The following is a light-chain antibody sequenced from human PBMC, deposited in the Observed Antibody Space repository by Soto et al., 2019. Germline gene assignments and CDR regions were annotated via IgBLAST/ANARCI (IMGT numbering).Light chain of an antibody. Sequence: EIVLTQSPGTLSLSPGERATLSCRASQSVSSSYLAWYQQKPGQAPRLLIYGASRRATGIPDRFSGSGSGTDFTLTISRLEPEDFAVYYCQQYGTSWWTFGQGTKAEIK. J-gene: IGKJ1*01. V-gene: IGKV3-20*01. CDR2: GAS. CDR3: QQYGTSWWT. CDR1: QSVSSSY.